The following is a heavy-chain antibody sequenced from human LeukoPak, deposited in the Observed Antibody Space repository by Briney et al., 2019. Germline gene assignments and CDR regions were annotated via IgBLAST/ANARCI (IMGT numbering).Heavy chain of an antibody. CDR2: ISYDGNSE. Sequence: GGSLRLSCAASGFTFSDYGMHWVRQAPGKGLEWVAVISYDGNSEYYADSVKGRFSISRDNSKDTLYLHMNSLRPEDTAVYYWAKRRGPSCNAPGGRGPLVTVS. CDR1: GFTFSDYG. V-gene: IGHV3-30*18. J-gene: IGHJ5*02. D-gene: IGHD2-2*01. CDR3: AKRRGPSCNAP.